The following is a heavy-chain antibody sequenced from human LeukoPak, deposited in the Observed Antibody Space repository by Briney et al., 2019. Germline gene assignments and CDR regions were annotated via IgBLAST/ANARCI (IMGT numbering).Heavy chain of an antibody. CDR1: GFTFSRYG. Sequence: GGSLRLSCAASGFTFSRYGMHWVRQAPGKGLEWVAFIRYDGSNKYYADSVKGRFTISRDNSKNTLYLQMNSLRAEDTAVYYCAKGGPYGDYVGYWGQGTLVPVSS. V-gene: IGHV3-30*02. J-gene: IGHJ4*02. CDR3: AKGGPYGDYVGY. CDR2: IRYDGSNK. D-gene: IGHD4-17*01.